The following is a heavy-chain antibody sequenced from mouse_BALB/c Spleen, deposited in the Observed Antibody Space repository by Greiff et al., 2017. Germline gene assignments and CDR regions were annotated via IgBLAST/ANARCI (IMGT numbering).Heavy chain of an antibody. V-gene: IGHV1S81*02. CDR1: GYTFTSYY. CDR2: INPSNGGT. Sequence: QVQLQQSGAELVKPGASVKLSCKASGYTFTSYYLYWVKQRPGQGLEWIGEINPSNGGTNFNETFKSKATLTVDKSSSTAYMQLSSLTSEDSAVYYCTRTPYYYGSSYYAMDYWGQGTSVTVSS. CDR3: TRTPYYYGSSYYAMDY. J-gene: IGHJ4*01. D-gene: IGHD1-1*01.